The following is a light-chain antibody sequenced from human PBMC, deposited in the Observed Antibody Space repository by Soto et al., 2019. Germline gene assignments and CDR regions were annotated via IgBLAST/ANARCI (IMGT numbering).Light chain of an antibody. Sequence: EIVLTQSPGTLSLSPGERATLSCRASQSVSSSYLAWYQQKPRQATRLLIYGASSRATGIPDRFSGSGSGTDFTLTISRMEPEDVAVYYCQQYGSSPLVSFGQGTKVEIK. CDR3: QQYGSSPLVS. V-gene: IGKV3-20*01. CDR1: QSVSSSY. CDR2: GAS. J-gene: IGKJ1*01.